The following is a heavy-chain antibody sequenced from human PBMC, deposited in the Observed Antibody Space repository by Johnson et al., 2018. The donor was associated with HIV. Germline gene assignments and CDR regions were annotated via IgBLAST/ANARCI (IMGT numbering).Heavy chain of an antibody. V-gene: IGHV3-20*04. D-gene: IGHD3-22*01. Sequence: VQLVESGGGLVKPGGSLRLSCAASGFTFSNAWMSWVRQRQAPGKGLEWVSGINWNGGSSDYADSVKGRFTISRDNGKNSLYLQMNSLRAEDTALYYCARVSTMIVVARNDAFDIWGQGTMVTVSS. CDR2: INWNGGSS. CDR3: ARVSTMIVVARNDAFDI. J-gene: IGHJ3*02. CDR1: GFTFSNAW.